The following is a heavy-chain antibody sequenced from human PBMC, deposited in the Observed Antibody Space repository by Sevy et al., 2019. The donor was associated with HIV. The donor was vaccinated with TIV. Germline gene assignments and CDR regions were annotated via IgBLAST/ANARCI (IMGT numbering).Heavy chain of an antibody. D-gene: IGHD2-2*01. J-gene: IGHJ5*02. Sequence: GGSLRLSCAASGFTFSNYGMHWVRQAPGKGLDWVAFIRYDGSNKHYADSVEGRVTISRDNSKNTLYLQMNSLRADDTAVYYCAGRYCGSSGCYCFDHWGQGTLVTVSS. V-gene: IGHV3-30*02. CDR2: IRYDGSNK. CDR3: AGRYCGSSGCYCFDH. CDR1: GFTFSNYG.